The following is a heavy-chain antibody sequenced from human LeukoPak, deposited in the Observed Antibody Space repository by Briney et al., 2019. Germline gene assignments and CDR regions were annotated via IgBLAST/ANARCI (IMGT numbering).Heavy chain of an antibody. CDR3: ARDQVAATSAHNFDY. V-gene: IGHV1-2*02. J-gene: IGHJ4*02. CDR1: GYTFTGYY. D-gene: IGHD1-26*01. Sequence: ASVKVSCKASGYTFTGYYLHWVRQAPGQGLEWMGWINPHSGVTTFPQKFQGRVSMTMDTSISTTYMELNRLRSDDTAVYYCARDQVAATSAHNFDYWGQGTLVTVSS. CDR2: INPHSGVT.